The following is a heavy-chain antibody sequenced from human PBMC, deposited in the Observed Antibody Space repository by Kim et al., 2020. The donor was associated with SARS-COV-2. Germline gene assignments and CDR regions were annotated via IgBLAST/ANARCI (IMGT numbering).Heavy chain of an antibody. J-gene: IGHJ4*02. Sequence: NYAQKLQCRVTMTTDTSTSTAYMELRSLRSDDTAVYYCARDPAYSSGWYSFWGQGTLVTVSS. V-gene: IGHV1-18*01. D-gene: IGHD6-19*01. CDR3: ARDPAYSSGWYSF.